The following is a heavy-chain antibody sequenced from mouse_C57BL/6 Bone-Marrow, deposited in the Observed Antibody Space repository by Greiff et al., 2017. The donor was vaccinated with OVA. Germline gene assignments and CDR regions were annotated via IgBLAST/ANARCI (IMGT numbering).Heavy chain of an antibody. D-gene: IGHD2-10*01. CDR2: IEPNSGGT. Sequence: VQLQQPGAELVKPGASVKLSCKASGYPFPSYWMPGWKQRPGRGLEWMGRIEPNSGGTKYNEKFRSKATRPVDKPAGPAYMQLSSLTSEDSAVYYCARGAYSQYYYAMDYWGQGTSVTVSS. CDR1: GYPFPSYW. CDR3: ARGAYSQYYYAMDY. J-gene: IGHJ4*01. V-gene: IGHV1-72*01.